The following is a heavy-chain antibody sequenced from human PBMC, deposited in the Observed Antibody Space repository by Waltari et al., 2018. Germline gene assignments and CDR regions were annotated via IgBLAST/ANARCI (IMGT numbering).Heavy chain of an antibody. V-gene: IGHV1-69*12. CDR1: GRTFSSYA. Sequence: QVQLVQSGAEVKKPGSSVKVSCKASGRTFSSYAISWVRPAPGQGLEWMGGSVPIFGTANDGEKCQGRVTITADEATSTAYMELSSLRSEDTAVYYCATLECSSTSCYPGYYYYYMDVWGKGTTVTVSS. CDR2: SVPIFGTA. CDR3: ATLECSSTSCYPGYYYYYMDV. J-gene: IGHJ6*03. D-gene: IGHD2-2*01.